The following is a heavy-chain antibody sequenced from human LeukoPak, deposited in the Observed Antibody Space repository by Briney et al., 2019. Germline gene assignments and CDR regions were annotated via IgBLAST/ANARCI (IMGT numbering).Heavy chain of an antibody. J-gene: IGHJ6*03. CDR1: GGSISRYY. CDR2: IYHDGNT. D-gene: IGHD3-10*01. V-gene: IGHV4-59*12. Sequence: SETLSLTCTVSGGSISRYYWSWIRQPPGKGLEWIGYIYHDGNTNYNPSLKSRVTISIETSKNQFSLKLSSVTAADTAVYYCARSPLYGSGRQTYYYYYYMDVWGKGTTVTISS. CDR3: ARSPLYGSGRQTYYYYYYMDV.